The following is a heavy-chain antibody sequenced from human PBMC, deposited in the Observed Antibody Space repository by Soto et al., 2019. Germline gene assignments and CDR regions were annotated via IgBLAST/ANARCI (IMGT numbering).Heavy chain of an antibody. D-gene: IGHD5-12*01. J-gene: IGHJ4*02. Sequence: SETLSLTCTVSGGSISSGDYYWSWIRQPPGKGLEWIGYIYYSGSTYYNPSLKSRVTISVDTSKNQFSLKLSSVTAADTAVYYCARASDIVATILFDYWGQGTLVTVSS. CDR3: ARASDIVATILFDY. V-gene: IGHV4-30-4*01. CDR2: IYYSGST. CDR1: GGSISSGDYY.